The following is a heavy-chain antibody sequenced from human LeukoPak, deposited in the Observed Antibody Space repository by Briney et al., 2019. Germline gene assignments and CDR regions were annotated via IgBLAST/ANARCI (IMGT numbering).Heavy chain of an antibody. CDR2: IKQDGSEK. J-gene: IGHJ5*02. CDR3: ARDDCSSISCYHNWFDP. D-gene: IGHD2-2*01. CDR1: GFTFSSYW. Sequence: GGSLRLSCAASGFTFSSYWMSWVRQAPGKGLEWVATIKQDGSEKYYVDSVKGRFTISRDNAKNSLYLQMNSLRAEDTAVYYCARDDCSSISCYHNWFDPWGQGTLVTVPS. V-gene: IGHV3-7*01.